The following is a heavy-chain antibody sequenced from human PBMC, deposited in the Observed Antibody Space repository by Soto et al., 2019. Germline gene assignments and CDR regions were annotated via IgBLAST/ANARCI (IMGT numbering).Heavy chain of an antibody. V-gene: IGHV3-74*01. CDR3: TAYNWNYPNC. J-gene: IGHJ4*02. CDR2: MSPDGNDI. CDR1: GFTFSNYY. D-gene: IGHD1-7*01. Sequence: EVQLVESGGGLVQPGGSLRLSCAASGFTFSNYYMYWVRQAPGTGLVWVSRMSPDGNDILYADSLRGRFTISRDNAKNTLYLQMNSLRAEDTAVYYCTAYNWNYPNCWGQGTLVAVSS.